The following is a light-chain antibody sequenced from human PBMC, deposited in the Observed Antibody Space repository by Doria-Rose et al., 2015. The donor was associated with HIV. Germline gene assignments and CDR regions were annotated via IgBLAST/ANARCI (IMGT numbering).Light chain of an antibody. J-gene: IGKJ1*01. CDR1: QSFSSTY. V-gene: IGKV3-20*01. CDR2: DGS. CDR3: HQYGTSWT. Sequence: TQSPGTLSLSPGERATLSCRASQSFSSTYLAWYQQQPGQAPSLLIYDGSTRATGILDRFSASGSGTDFTLTINRLEPEDFALYYCHQYGTSWTFGQGTKVEI.